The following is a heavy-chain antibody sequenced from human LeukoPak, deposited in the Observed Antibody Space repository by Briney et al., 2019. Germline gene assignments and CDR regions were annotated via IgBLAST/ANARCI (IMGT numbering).Heavy chain of an antibody. CDR2: LSDNGVIT. CDR1: GFTFSGYA. CDR3: AKTRAVAPLCLHDY. J-gene: IGHJ4*02. Sequence: GGSLRLSCAASGFTFSGYAMSWVRQAPGPGLEWVSLLSDNGVITYYADSVKGRFTISRDNSKNTLYLQMNNLRVEDTAVYYCAKTRAVAPLCLHDYWGQGTLVTVFS. D-gene: IGHD6-19*01. V-gene: IGHV3-23*01.